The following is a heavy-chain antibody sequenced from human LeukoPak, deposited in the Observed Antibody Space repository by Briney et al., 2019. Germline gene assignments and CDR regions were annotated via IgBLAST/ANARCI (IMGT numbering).Heavy chain of an antibody. J-gene: IGHJ4*02. V-gene: IGHV3-23*01. CDR2: ISGSGGGT. CDR3: AKAEGITMIVVVITPFDY. D-gene: IGHD3-22*01. Sequence: GGSLRLSCAASGFTFSSYAMSWVRQAPGKGLEWVSAISGSGGGTYYADSVKGRFTISRDNSKNTLYLQMNSLRAEDTAVYYCAKAEGITMIVVVITPFDYWGQGSLVTVSS. CDR1: GFTFSSYA.